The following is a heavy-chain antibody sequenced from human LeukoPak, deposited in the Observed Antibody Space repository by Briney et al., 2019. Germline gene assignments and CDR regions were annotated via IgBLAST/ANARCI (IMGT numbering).Heavy chain of an antibody. CDR2: IYSGGST. Sequence: GGSLRLSCAASGFTVSSNYMSWVRQAPGKGLEWVSVIYSGGSTYYADSVKGRFTISRDNSKNTLYLQMNSLRAEDTAVYYCARAGYGSNSHTDYWGQGTLVTVSS. J-gene: IGHJ4*02. V-gene: IGHV3-66*01. CDR3: ARAGYGSNSHTDY. D-gene: IGHD4-23*01. CDR1: GFTVSSNY.